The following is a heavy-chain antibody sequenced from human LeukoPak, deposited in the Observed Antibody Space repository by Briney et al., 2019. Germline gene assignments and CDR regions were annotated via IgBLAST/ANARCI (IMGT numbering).Heavy chain of an antibody. D-gene: IGHD5-18*01. J-gene: IGHJ4*02. CDR2: ITASGGNT. CDR3: AKGNGYSYGRYYFDY. V-gene: IGHV3-23*01. CDR1: GFTFSSYA. Sequence: GGSLRLSCAASGFTFSSYAMGGVRQAPGKGLEGVSAITASGGNTYYADSVKGRLTISRDNSKNTLYLQVNSLRAEDTAVYYCAKGNGYSYGRYYFDYWGQGTLVTVSS.